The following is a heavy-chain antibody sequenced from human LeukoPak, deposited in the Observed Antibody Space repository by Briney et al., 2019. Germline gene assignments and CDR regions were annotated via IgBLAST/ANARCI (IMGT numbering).Heavy chain of an antibody. CDR2: IRYDGSNK. J-gene: IGHJ5*02. CDR3: AKDLGGPDYDFWSGYYWSAANWFDP. V-gene: IGHV3-30*02. D-gene: IGHD3-3*01. CDR1: GFTFSSYG. Sequence: GGSLRLSCAASGFTFSSYGMHWVRQAPGKGLEWVAFIRYDGSNKYCADSVKGRFTISRDNSKNTLYLQMNSLRAEDTAVYYCAKDLGGPDYDFWSGYYWSAANWFDPWGQGTLVTVSS.